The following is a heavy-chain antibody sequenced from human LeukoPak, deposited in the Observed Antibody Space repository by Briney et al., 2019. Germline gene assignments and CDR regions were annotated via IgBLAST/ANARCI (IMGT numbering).Heavy chain of an antibody. CDR1: GFTFSSYR. J-gene: IGHJ4*02. V-gene: IGHV3-33*01. D-gene: IGHD3-10*01. CDR2: IWFDGSSE. CDR3: TRESGSGNYYYDY. Sequence: GGSLRLSCAASGFTFSSYRMHWVRQAPGKGLEWVAVIWFDGSSEYYADSVKGRFTISRDNSKNTLYLQMNSLRAEDAAVYYCTRESGSGNYYYDYWGQGTLVTVSS.